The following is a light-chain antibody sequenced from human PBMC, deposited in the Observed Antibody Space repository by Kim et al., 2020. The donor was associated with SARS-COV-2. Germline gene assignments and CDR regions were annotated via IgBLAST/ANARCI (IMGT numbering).Light chain of an antibody. V-gene: IGLV3-21*04. CDR1: DIGTKS. CDR2: YGS. CDR3: QVWDTRSDHYV. Sequence: ELTQPPSVSVAPGQTATITCGGDDIGTKSVHWNQQRPGQAPVVVIYYGSDRPSGIPERFSGSNSGNTATLTISMVEAGDEADYYCQVWDTRSDHYVFGTGTKVTVL. J-gene: IGLJ1*01.